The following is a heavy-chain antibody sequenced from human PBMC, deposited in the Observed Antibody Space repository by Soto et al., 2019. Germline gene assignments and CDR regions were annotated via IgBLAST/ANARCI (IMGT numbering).Heavy chain of an antibody. CDR2: IYYDGNT. CDR3: ARWSIIPGVLMYTFDK. D-gene: IGHD3-16*01. V-gene: IGHV4-39*01. Sequence: SETLSLTFTVSGDSITISSHYWGWIRQSPGQGLECIANIYYDGNTYYNPSLKSRVAISLDTSKNHFSLRLNTVTAADTAVYNGARWSIIPGVLMYTFDKGGQG. CDR1: GDSITISSHY. J-gene: IGHJ4*02.